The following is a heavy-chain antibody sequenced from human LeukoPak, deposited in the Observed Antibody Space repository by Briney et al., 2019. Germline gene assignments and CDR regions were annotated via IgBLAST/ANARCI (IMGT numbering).Heavy chain of an antibody. Sequence: GGSLRLSCAASGFTFSSYAMSWVRQAPGKGLEWVSAISGSGGSTYYADSVKGRFTISRDNSKNSLYLQMNSLRAEDTAVYYCARIGSGRFYYYMDVWGKGTTVTVSS. CDR3: ARIGSGRFYYYMDV. CDR1: GFTFSSYA. CDR2: ISGSGGST. V-gene: IGHV3-23*01. J-gene: IGHJ6*03. D-gene: IGHD3-10*01.